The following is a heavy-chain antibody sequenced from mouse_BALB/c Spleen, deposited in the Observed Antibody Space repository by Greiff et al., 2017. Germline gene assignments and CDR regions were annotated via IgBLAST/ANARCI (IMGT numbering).Heavy chain of an antibody. CDR3: TAPFAY. Sequence: EVKLQESGGGLVQPGGSMKLSCVASGFTFSSYWMSWVRQSPEKGLEWVAEIRLKSDNYATHYAESVKGKFTISRDDSKSRLYLQMNSLRAEDTGIYYCTAPFAYWGQGTLVTVSA. V-gene: IGHV6-6*02. CDR1: GFTFSSYW. CDR2: IRLKSDNYAT. J-gene: IGHJ3*01.